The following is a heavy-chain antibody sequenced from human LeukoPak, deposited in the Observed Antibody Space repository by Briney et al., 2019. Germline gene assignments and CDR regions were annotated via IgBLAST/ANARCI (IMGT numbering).Heavy chain of an antibody. D-gene: IGHD3-16*01. V-gene: IGHV3-21*01. J-gene: IGHJ6*03. CDR3: ARHGGFLYYYYMDV. Sequence: GGSLRLSCAASGFTFSSYSMNWVRQAPGKGLEWVSSISSSSSYIYYADSVKGRFTISRDNAKNSLYLQMNSLRAEDTAVYYCARHGGFLYYYYMDVWGKGTTVTVSS. CDR2: ISSSSSYI. CDR1: GFTFSSYS.